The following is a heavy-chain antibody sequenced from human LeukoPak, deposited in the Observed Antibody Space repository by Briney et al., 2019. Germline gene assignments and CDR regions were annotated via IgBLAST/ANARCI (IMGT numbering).Heavy chain of an antibody. CDR1: GATFSSYA. V-gene: IGHV1-69*01. D-gene: IGHD6-19*01. J-gene: IGHJ4*02. Sequence: SVKVSCKASGATFSSYAISWVRQAPGQGLEWMGGIIPIFGTANYAQKFQGRVTITADESTSTAYMELSSLRSEDTAEYYCARGHEDSSGWYSSFDYWGQGTLVTVSS. CDR2: IIPIFGTA. CDR3: ARGHEDSSGWYSSFDY.